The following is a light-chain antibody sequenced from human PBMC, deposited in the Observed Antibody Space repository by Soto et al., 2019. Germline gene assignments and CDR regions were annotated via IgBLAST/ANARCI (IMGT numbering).Light chain of an antibody. CDR3: QQYNSYWT. CDR1: QSISSW. CDR2: DAS. Sequence: DIKMNQSPSTLSATVIDIVTITCRASQSISSWLAWYQQKPGKAPKLLIYDASSLESGVPSRFSGSGSGTEFTLTISSLQTDDFATYYCQQYNSYWTFGQGTKVDIK. V-gene: IGKV1-5*01. J-gene: IGKJ1*01.